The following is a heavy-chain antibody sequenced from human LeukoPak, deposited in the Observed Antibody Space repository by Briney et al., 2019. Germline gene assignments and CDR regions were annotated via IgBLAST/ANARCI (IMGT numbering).Heavy chain of an antibody. D-gene: IGHD4/OR15-4a*01. J-gene: IGHJ3*02. Sequence: PGGSLRLSCAASGFTFSRYSMNWVRQAPGKGLEWVSSISSSSSYIYYADSVKGRFTISRDNAKNSLYLQMNSLRAEDTAVYYCAREGLTHDASDIWGQGTMVTVSS. V-gene: IGHV3-21*01. CDR1: GFTFSRYS. CDR3: AREGLTHDASDI. CDR2: ISSSSSYI.